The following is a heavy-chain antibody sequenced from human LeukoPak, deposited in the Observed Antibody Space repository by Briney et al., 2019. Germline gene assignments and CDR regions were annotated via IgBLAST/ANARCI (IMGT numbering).Heavy chain of an antibody. J-gene: IGHJ6*03. CDR3: TRQYRVYYMDV. CDR1: GFTFSGSA. D-gene: IGHD1-1*01. CDR2: IRSKANSYAT. Sequence: GALRLSCAASGFTFSGSAMHWVRQASGKGLEWVGRIRSKANSYATAYAASVKGRFTISRDDSKNTAYLQMNSLKTEDTAVYYCTRQYRVYYMDVWGKGTTVTVSS. V-gene: IGHV3-73*01.